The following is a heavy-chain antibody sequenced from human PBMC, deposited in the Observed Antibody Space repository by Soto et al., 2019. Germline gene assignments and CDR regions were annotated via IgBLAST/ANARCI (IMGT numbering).Heavy chain of an antibody. J-gene: IGHJ6*02. V-gene: IGHV3-21*01. CDR3: ARGRGEYYYYGMDV. D-gene: IGHD3-16*01. CDR1: GFTFSSYS. CDR2: ISSSSSYI. Sequence: GGSLRLSCAASGFTFSSYSMNWVRQAPGKGLEWVSSISSSSSYIYYADSVKGRFTISRDNAKNSLYLQMNSLRAEDTAVYYCARGRGEYYYYGMDVWGQGTTVTRLL.